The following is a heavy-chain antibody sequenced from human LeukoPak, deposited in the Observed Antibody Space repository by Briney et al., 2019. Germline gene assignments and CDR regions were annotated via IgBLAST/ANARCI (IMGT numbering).Heavy chain of an antibody. J-gene: IGHJ4*02. V-gene: IGHV3-48*03. Sequence: GGSLGLSCAAAGFTFCSYKMNWVRQAPGKRVEWVSYINSSIGSINYAESVKGRFTISRDNAKNSLFLQMNSLRAEDTAVYYCARDYYDSSGYHWYFDSWGQGTLVTVSS. D-gene: IGHD3-22*01. CDR3: ARDYYDSSGYHWYFDS. CDR2: INSSIGSI. CDR1: GFTFCSYK.